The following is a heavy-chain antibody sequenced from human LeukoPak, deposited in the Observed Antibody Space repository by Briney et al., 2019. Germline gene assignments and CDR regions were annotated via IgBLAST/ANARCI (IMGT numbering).Heavy chain of an antibody. J-gene: IGHJ4*02. D-gene: IGHD3-22*01. Sequence: GGSLRLSCAASGFTFSSYGMHWVRQAPGKGLEWVAFIRYDRRNQYYADSVKGRFTISRDNSKNTLYLQLNSLRAEDTAVYYCAKDYSDSSGYFRVPHVFDFWGQGTLVTVSS. CDR3: AKDYSDSSGYFRVPHVFDF. CDR1: GFTFSSYG. V-gene: IGHV3-30*02. CDR2: IRYDRRNQ.